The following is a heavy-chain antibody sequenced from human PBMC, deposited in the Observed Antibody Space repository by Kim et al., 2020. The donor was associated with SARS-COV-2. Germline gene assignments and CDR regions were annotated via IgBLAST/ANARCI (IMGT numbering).Heavy chain of an antibody. CDR2: INPNSGGT. Sequence: ASVKVSCKASGYTFTGYYMHWVRQAPGQGLEWMGRINPNSGGTNYAQKFQGRVTMTRDTSISTAYMELSRLRSDDTAVYYCARENALIVNFGYSYDLGPWTPYYFDYWGQGTLVTVSS. J-gene: IGHJ4*02. CDR1: GYTFTGYY. D-gene: IGHD5-18*01. V-gene: IGHV1-2*06. CDR3: ARENALIVNFGYSYDLGPWTPYYFDY.